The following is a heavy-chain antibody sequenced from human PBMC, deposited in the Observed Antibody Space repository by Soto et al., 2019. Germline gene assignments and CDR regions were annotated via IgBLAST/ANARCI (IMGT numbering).Heavy chain of an antibody. CDR1: GVTFTSYG. V-gene: IGHV3-30*03. CDR3: VSDRGYGHASVPYS. CDR2: ISYDGGLQ. J-gene: IGHJ4*02. Sequence: QAHLVESGGGVVQPGRSLRLSCAASGVTFTSYGMHWVRQAPGTRLEWVAVISYDGGLQHYADSVKGRFTISRDNSKNMVLLQMNSLRAEDTAVYYCVSDRGYGHASVPYSWGQGTLVGVSS. D-gene: IGHD5-18*01.